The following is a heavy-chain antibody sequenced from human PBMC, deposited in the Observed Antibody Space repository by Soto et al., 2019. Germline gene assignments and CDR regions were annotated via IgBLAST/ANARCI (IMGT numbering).Heavy chain of an antibody. J-gene: IGHJ4*02. D-gene: IGHD6-19*01. V-gene: IGHV3-7*03. CDR1: GFTFNSYW. CDR3: TTLSWDASDWH. CDR2: INHDGSDK. Sequence: PGGSLRLSCVTSGFTFNSYWMSWVRQTPGQGLECVARINHDGSDKNYVDSVKGRFTISRDNAKNSLFLQMNSLRADDTAVYYCTTLSWDASDWHWGLGALVTASS.